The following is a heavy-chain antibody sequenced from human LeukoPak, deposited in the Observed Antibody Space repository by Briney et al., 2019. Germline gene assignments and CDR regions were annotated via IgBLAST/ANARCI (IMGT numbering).Heavy chain of an antibody. CDR3: ARHLSGSYSRYYYYMDV. CDR1: GGSFSGYY. D-gene: IGHD1-26*01. Sequence: SETLSLTCAVYGGSFSGYYWSWIRQPPGKGLEWIGEINYSGSTNYNPSLKSRVTISVDTSKNQFSLKLSSVTAADTAVYYCARHLSGSYSRYYYYMDVWGKGTTVTVSS. V-gene: IGHV4-34*01. CDR2: INYSGST. J-gene: IGHJ6*03.